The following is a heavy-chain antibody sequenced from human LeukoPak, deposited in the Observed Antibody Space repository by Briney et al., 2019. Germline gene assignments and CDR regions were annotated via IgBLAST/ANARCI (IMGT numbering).Heavy chain of an antibody. Sequence: GGSLRLSCAASGFTFSNYAMSWVRQSPGKGLEWVSGISGSGHSTYYADSVKGRFTISRDSSKNTLFLQMNSLRTEDTAVYYCAKALELGNYEFFLFDYWGEGTLVTVSS. V-gene: IGHV3-23*01. J-gene: IGHJ4*02. CDR2: ISGSGHST. D-gene: IGHD7-27*01. CDR3: AKALELGNYEFFLFDY. CDR1: GFTFSNYA.